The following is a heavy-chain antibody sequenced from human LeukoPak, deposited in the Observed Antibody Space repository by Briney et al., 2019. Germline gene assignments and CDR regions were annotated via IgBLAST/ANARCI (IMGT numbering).Heavy chain of an antibody. CDR3: ARHRGRGWLASKPSRGFDP. CDR2: INHSGST. J-gene: IGHJ5*02. D-gene: IGHD6-19*01. CDR1: GGSFSGYY. V-gene: IGHV4-34*01. Sequence: SETLTLTCAVYGGSFSGYYWSWIRQPPGKGLEWIGEINHSGSTNYNPSLKSRVTISVDTSKNQFSLKLSSVTAADTAVYYCARHRGRGWLASKPSRGFDPWGQGTLVTVSS.